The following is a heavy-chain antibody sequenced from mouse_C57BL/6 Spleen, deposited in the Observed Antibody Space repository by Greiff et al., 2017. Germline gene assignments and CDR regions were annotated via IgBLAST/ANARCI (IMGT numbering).Heavy chain of an antibody. D-gene: IGHD2-4*01. CDR3: ASYDYDYFDY. V-gene: IGHV1-42*01. J-gene: IGHJ2*01. Sequence: EVQLQQSGPELVKPGASVKISCTASGYSFTGYYMNWVKQSPEQSLEWIGEINPSTGGTTYNQKFQAKATLTVDKSSSTAYMQLKSLTSEDSAVYYCASYDYDYFDYWGQGTTLTVSS. CDR1: GYSFTGYY. CDR2: INPSTGGT.